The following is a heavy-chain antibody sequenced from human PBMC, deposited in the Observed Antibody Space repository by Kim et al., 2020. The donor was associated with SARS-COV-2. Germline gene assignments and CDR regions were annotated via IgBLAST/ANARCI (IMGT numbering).Heavy chain of an antibody. J-gene: IGHJ4*02. Sequence: ASVKVSCKASGYDFTRYAVKWVRKAPGQRLEWIGWIRTSTGSTRYSQGLQGRFTFTRDKFASTAYMEINSLKAEDTAVYYCTTPEPTDCECYFWGQGTL. CDR1: GYDFTRYA. V-gene: IGHV1-3*04. D-gene: IGHD2-21*01. CDR2: IRTSTGST. CDR3: TTPEPTDCECYF.